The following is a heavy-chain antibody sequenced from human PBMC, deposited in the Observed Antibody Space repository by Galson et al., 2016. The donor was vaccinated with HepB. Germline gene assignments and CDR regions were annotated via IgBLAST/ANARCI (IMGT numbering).Heavy chain of an antibody. D-gene: IGHD4/OR15-4a*01. CDR1: GFTFSSYD. V-gene: IGHV3-23*01. J-gene: IGHJ4*02. CDR2: ISGNGVNT. Sequence: SLRLPCAGSGFTFSSYDMFWVRQAPGKGLESVSEISGNGVNTYYANSVKGRSTISRDNSKNTLYLQLNSLTGEDTAVYYCARRVPGAAFDFWGQGTLVSVSS. CDR3: ARRVPGAAFDF.